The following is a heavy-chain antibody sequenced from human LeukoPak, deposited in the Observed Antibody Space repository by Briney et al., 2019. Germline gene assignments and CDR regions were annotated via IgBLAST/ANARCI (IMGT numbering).Heavy chain of an antibody. V-gene: IGHV1-2*02. J-gene: IGHJ4*02. CDR2: INPNSGGT. D-gene: IGHD5-18*01. CDR1: GYTFTGYN. CDR3: ARDRDNYGLDFFDY. Sequence: GASEKVSFKASGYTFTGYNIHWVREAPGQGLEWLGWINPNSGGTNYAQKFQGRVTMTRDTSISTAYMELTRLRSDDTAVYYCARDRDNYGLDFFDYWSRGTLVTVSS.